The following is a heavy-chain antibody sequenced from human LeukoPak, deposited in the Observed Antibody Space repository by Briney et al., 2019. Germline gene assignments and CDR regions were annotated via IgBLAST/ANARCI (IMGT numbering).Heavy chain of an antibody. V-gene: IGHV4-30-2*01. CDR3: ARSIVVVPAAIDY. Sequence: SQTLSLTCAVSGGSISSGGYYWSWIRQPPGKGLEWIGYIYHSGSTYYNPSLKSRVTISVDRSKNQFSLKLSSVTAADTAVYYCARSIVVVPAAIDYWGQGTLVTVSS. J-gene: IGHJ4*02. CDR1: GGSISSGGYY. D-gene: IGHD2-2*01. CDR2: IYHSGST.